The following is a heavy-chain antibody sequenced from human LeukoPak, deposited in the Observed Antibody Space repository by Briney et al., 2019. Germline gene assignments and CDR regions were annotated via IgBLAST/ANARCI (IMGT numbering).Heavy chain of an antibody. CDR1: GGSFSGYY. D-gene: IGHD7-27*01. Sequence: SETLSLTCAVYGGSFSGYYWSWIRQPPGKGLEWIGEINHSGSTNYNPSLKSRVTISVDTSKNQFSLKLSSVTAADTAVYYCARAELGVRHFDYWGQGTLVTVSS. V-gene: IGHV4-34*01. J-gene: IGHJ4*02. CDR3: ARAELGVRHFDY. CDR2: INHSGST.